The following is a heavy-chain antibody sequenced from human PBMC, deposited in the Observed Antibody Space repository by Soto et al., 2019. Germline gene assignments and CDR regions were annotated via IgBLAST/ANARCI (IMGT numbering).Heavy chain of an antibody. V-gene: IGHV1-2*04. J-gene: IGHJ5*02. CDR2: INPNSGGT. D-gene: IGHD6-13*01. CDR3: VRRHVSATGIDWFDP. Sequence: ASVKVSCKASGYTFTGYYMHWVRQAPGQGLEWMGWINPNSGGTNYAQKFKGWVTMTRDTSISTAYMKLSSLRSEDTALYYCVRRHVSATGIDWFDPWGQGTLVTVSS. CDR1: GYTFTGYY.